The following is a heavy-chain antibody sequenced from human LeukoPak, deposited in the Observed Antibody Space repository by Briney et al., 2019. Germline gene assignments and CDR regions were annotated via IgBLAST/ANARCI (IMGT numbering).Heavy chain of an antibody. Sequence: GGSLRLSCAASGFTFSSYGMHWVRQAPGKGLEWVAVIWYDGSNKYYADSVKGRFTISRDNSKNTLYLQMDSLRAEDTAVYYCAVDYGDYESAFDIWGQGTMVTVSS. D-gene: IGHD4-17*01. CDR2: IWYDGSNK. V-gene: IGHV3-33*01. CDR1: GFTFSSYG. CDR3: AVDYGDYESAFDI. J-gene: IGHJ3*02.